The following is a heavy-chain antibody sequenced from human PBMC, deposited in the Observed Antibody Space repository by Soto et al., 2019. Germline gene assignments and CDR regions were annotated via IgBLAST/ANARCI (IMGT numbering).Heavy chain of an antibody. V-gene: IGHV4-39*01. CDR2: IYYSGNT. Sequence: FETQSLPSTVSSGSIDSSINDLWRSIHQPPAKGLEWNGSIYYSGNTYYSPSVRGRVTLYVDTSKNQFSLNLNSVTAADTAVYYCVTTAAYCNGISCFDFDNWGQGALVTVSS. CDR3: VTTAAYCNGISCFDFDN. D-gene: IGHD2-2*01. J-gene: IGHJ4*02. CDR1: SGSIDSSINDL.